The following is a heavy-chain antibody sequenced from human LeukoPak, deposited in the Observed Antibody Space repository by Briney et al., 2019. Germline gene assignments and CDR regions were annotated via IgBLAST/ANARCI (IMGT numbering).Heavy chain of an antibody. D-gene: IGHD2-15*01. CDR3: AREAASGAFDI. V-gene: IGHV3-7*01. CDR1: GFPFSDYW. Sequence: GGSLRLSCAASGFPFSDYWMDWVRQAPGKGVEWVANINQDGRIQYYADSVRGRFIISRNNAKNSLYLQMNSLRAEDTAVYYCAREAASGAFDIWGQGTMVTVSS. CDR2: INQDGRIQ. J-gene: IGHJ3*02.